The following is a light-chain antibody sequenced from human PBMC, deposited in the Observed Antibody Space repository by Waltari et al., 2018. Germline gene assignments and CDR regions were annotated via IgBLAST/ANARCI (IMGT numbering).Light chain of an antibody. J-gene: IGLJ2*01. V-gene: IGLV2-14*03. Sequence: SALTQPASVSGSPGQSITISCTGTSNDVGCYNYVSWYQQHPGKAPKLMIYDVSNRPSGVSNRFSGSKSGNTASLTISGLQAEDEGNYYCSSYTSSTLVVFGGGTNLTVL. CDR1: SNDVGCYNY. CDR3: SSYTSSTLVV. CDR2: DVS.